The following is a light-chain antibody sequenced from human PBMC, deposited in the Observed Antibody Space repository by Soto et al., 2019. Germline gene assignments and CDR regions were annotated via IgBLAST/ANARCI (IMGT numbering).Light chain of an antibody. Sequence: IQMTQSPSTLSASVGDRVTMTCRASQTVTNRLAWYQQRPGTAPKLLIFGASNLKSGVPSRFSASGSGTEFILAISSLQSDDFGTYYCQQYHIYPWTLGQGTKVDIK. V-gene: IGKV1-5*03. CDR3: QQYHIYPWT. CDR1: QTVTNR. J-gene: IGKJ1*01. CDR2: GAS.